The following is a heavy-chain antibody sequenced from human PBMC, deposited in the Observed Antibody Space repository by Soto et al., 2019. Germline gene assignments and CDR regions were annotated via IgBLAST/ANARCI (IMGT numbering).Heavy chain of an antibody. CDR2: IYYSGST. CDR3: ARSYYDFWSGYFRDAFDI. CDR1: GGSISSYY. Sequence: SETLSLTCTVSGGSISSYYWSWIRQPPGKGLEWIGYIYYSGSTNYNPSLKSRVTISVDTSKNQFSLKLSSVNAADTAVYYCARSYYDFWSGYFRDAFDIWGQGTMVTVSS. D-gene: IGHD3-3*01. V-gene: IGHV4-59*01. J-gene: IGHJ3*02.